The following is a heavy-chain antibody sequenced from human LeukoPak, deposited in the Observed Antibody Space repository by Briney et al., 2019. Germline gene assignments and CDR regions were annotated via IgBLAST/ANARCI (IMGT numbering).Heavy chain of an antibody. D-gene: IGHD5-18*01. J-gene: IGHJ4*02. Sequence: SETLSLTCTVSGGSISNYYWSWIRQPPGKGLEWIGYIYYSGSTNYNPSLKSRVTISVDTSKNQFSLKLSSVTAADTAVYYCARHLHYSYGQYYFDYWGQGTLVTVSS. CDR1: GGSISNYY. V-gene: IGHV4-59*08. CDR2: IYYSGST. CDR3: ARHLHYSYGQYYFDY.